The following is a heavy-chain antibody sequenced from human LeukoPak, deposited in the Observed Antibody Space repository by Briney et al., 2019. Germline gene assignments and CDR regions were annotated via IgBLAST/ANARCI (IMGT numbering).Heavy chain of an antibody. J-gene: IGHJ4*02. CDR2: VYYSGTA. CDR1: AGSITNYF. Sequence: KASETLSLTCTVSAGSITNYFWSWIRQPPGKGLEWIGYVYYSGTANYNPSLKGRVTISLDTSKNQFSLNLNSVTAADTAMYYCARAHTARGSYDYWGQGTLVTVSS. CDR3: ARAHTARGSYDY. V-gene: IGHV4-59*01. D-gene: IGHD3-10*01.